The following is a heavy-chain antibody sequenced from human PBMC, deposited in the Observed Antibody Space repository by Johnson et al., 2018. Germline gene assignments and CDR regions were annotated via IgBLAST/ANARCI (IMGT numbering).Heavy chain of an antibody. CDR2: ISYDGSNK. CDR1: GFTFSTYG. D-gene: IGHD3-10*01. Sequence: QVQLVESGGGVVQPGRSLRLSCAASGFTFSTYGMHWVRQAPGKGLEWVAVISYDGSNKYYADSVKGRFTISRDNSKNTVYLQMNSLRGEDTAVYYCAKERMWRLWLGNFDYWGPGTLVTVSS. J-gene: IGHJ4*02. CDR3: AKERMWRLWLGNFDY. V-gene: IGHV3-30*18.